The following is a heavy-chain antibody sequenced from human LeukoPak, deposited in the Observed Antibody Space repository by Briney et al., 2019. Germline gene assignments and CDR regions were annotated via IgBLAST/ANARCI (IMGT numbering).Heavy chain of an antibody. D-gene: IGHD6-19*01. J-gene: IGHJ5*02. Sequence: GGSLRVSCAASGFTFSSHWVIWVRQAPGKGLEWVASIKQDGSEKYYVDSVRGRFTISRDNAKNSLYLQMNTLRAEDTAMYYCARDPGNHSGAWGQGTLVTVSS. CDR3: ARDPGNHSGA. V-gene: IGHV3-7*05. CDR1: GFTFSSHW. CDR2: IKQDGSEK.